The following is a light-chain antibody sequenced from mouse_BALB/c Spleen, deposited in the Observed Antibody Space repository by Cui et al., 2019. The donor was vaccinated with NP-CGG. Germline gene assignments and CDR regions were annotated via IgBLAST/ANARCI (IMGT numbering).Light chain of an antibody. CDR1: TEAVTTSNY. CDR3: ALWYSNHWV. Sequence: QAAVTPESALTTSPGETVTLTCRSSTEAVTTSNYANWVQEKPDHLFTGLIGGTNNRAPGVPARFSGSLIGDKAALTIAGAQTEDEAIYFCALWYSNHWVFGGGTKLTVL. J-gene: IGLJ1*01. CDR2: GTN. V-gene: IGLV1*01.